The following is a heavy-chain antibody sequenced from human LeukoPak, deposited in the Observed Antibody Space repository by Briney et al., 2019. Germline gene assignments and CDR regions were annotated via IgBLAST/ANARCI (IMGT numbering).Heavy chain of an antibody. CDR1: GFTFSSYA. D-gene: IGHD3-10*01. CDR2: ISGSGGST. CDR3: AAGHGSAVIDY. Sequence: GGSLRLSCAASGFTFSSYAMSRVRQAPGKGLEWVSAISGSGGSTYYADSVKGRFTISRDNSKNTLYLQMNSLRAEDTAVYYCAAGHGSAVIDYWGQGTLVTVSS. V-gene: IGHV3-23*01. J-gene: IGHJ4*02.